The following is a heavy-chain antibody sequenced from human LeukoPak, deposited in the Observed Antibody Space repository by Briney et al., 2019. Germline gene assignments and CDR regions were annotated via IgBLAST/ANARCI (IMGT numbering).Heavy chain of an antibody. CDR3: ARLYQHDSGTYRPVDY. CDR1: GFIFSNYW. J-gene: IGHJ4*02. CDR2: IKQDGSET. D-gene: IGHD6-13*01. Sequence: QTGGSLRLSCATSGFIFSNYWMSWVRQAPGKGLEWVANIKQDGSETYYVDSVKGRFTISRDDAKNSLYLQMNSLRAEDTAVYYCARLYQHDSGTYRPVDYWGQGTLVSVSS. V-gene: IGHV3-7*01.